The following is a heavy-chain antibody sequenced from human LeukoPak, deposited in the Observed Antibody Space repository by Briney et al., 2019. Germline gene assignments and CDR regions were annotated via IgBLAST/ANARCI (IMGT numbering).Heavy chain of an antibody. V-gene: IGHV4-34*01. CDR2: INHSGST. Sequence: SETLSLTCAVYGGSFSGYYWSWIRQPPGKGLEWIGEINHSGSTNYNPSLKSRVTISVDTSKNQSSLKLSSVTAADTAVYYCARGRYVLRYFDWSTPDYFDYWGQGTLVTVSS. CDR3: ARGRYVLRYFDWSTPDYFDY. D-gene: IGHD3-9*01. J-gene: IGHJ4*02. CDR1: GGSFSGYY.